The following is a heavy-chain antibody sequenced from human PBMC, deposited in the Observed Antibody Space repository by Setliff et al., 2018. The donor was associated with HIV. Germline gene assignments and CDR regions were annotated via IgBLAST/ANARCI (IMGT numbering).Heavy chain of an antibody. V-gene: IGHV3-43D*03. CDR2: ISWDGGST. D-gene: IGHD6-19*01. CDR1: GFTFDDYA. CDR3: ARLRYSSGYFIDY. Sequence: LRLSCAASGFTFDDYAMHWVRQAPGKGLEWVSLISWDGGSTYYADSVKGRFTISRDNSKNSLYLQMNSLRAEDTALYYCARLRYSSGYFIDYWGQGTLVTVSS. J-gene: IGHJ4*02.